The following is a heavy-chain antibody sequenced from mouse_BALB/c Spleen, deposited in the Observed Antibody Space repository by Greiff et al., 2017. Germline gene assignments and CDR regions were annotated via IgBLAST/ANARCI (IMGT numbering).Heavy chain of an antibody. CDR1: GFTFSSYA. Sequence: EVMLVESGGGLVKPGGSLKLSCAASGFTFSSYAMSWVRQTPEKRLEWVATISSGGSYTYYPDSVKGRFTISRDNAKNTLYLQMSSLRSEDTAMYYCARQASSPWFAYWGQGTLVTVSA. D-gene: IGHD1-1*01. CDR2: ISSGGSYT. J-gene: IGHJ3*01. V-gene: IGHV5-9-3*01. CDR3: ARQASSPWFAY.